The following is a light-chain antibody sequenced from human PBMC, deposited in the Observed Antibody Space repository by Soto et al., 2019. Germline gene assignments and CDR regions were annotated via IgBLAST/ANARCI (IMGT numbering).Light chain of an antibody. CDR3: QQYNSYWT. V-gene: IGKV1-5*01. CDR2: DAS. CDR1: QSISSW. Sequence: DIHMAQSPSTLSASVGDKDTNTCRASQSISSWLAWYQQKPGKAPKLLIYDASSLESGVPSRFSGSGSGTEFTLTISSLQPDDFATYYCQQYNSYWTFGQGTKVDIK. J-gene: IGKJ1*01.